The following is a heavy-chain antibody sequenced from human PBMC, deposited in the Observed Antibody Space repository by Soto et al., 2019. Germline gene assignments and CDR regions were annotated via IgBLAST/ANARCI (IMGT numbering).Heavy chain of an antibody. J-gene: IGHJ4*02. CDR2: ISAYNGNT. Sequence: AAVKVSCKASGYTFTSYGISWVRQAPGQGLEWMGWISAYNGNTNYAQKLQGRVTMTTDTSTSTAYMELRSLRSDDTAVYYCASDGYALAARPIVFDYWGQGTLVTVSS. CDR3: ASDGYALAARPIVFDY. D-gene: IGHD6-6*01. CDR1: GYTFTSYG. V-gene: IGHV1-18*01.